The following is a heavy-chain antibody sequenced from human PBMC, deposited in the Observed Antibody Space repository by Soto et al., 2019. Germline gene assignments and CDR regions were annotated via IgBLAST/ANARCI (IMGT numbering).Heavy chain of an antibody. V-gene: IGHV3-74*01. CDR2: IDHDGPT. CDR1: GFTFSNYW. Sequence: EGQLVESGGGLVQPGGSLRLSCAGSGFTFSNYWMHWVRQAPGKGLEWVSRIDHDGPTDYADSVRGRFTISRYTADNTLYLQMNSLRPEDTAVYYCVRDSHGDYWGQGSLVTVSS. J-gene: IGHJ4*02. CDR3: VRDSHGDY.